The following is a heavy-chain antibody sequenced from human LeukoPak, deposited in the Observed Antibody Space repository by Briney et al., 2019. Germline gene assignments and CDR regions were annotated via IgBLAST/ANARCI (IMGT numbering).Heavy chain of an antibody. CDR2: IYHSGST. V-gene: IGHV4-4*02. D-gene: IGHD5-12*01. Sequence: SETLSLTCAVSGGSISSSNWWSWVRQPPGKGLEWIREIYHSGSTNYNPSLKSRVTISVDKSKNQFSLKLSSVTAADTAVYYCARGGYSGYDRGFDYWGQGTLVTVSS. CDR1: GGSISSSNW. CDR3: ARGGYSGYDRGFDY. J-gene: IGHJ4*02.